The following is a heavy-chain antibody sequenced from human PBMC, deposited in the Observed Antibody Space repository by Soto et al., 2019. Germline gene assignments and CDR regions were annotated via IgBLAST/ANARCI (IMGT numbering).Heavy chain of an antibody. J-gene: IGHJ4*02. CDR3: ARHLGYGAFDVHY. V-gene: IGHV1-18*01. Sequence: QVQLVQSGAEVKKPGASVKVSCKASGYTFTNSGFSWVRQAPGQGLEWVGWIRVNNGDTHYEQELQGRVTMTTDTSTRTAFLELRSLRSDDTAVYYCARHLGYGAFDVHYWGQGTLIAVSS. D-gene: IGHD4-17*01. CDR1: GYTFTNSG. CDR2: IRVNNGDT.